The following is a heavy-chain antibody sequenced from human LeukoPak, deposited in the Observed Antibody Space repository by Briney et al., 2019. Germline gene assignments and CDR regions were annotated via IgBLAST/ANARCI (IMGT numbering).Heavy chain of an antibody. CDR2: MSPSGSS. J-gene: IGHJ6*03. V-gene: IGHV4-34*01. Sequence: SETLSLTCAVYGGSFSDYYWTWIRQTPGKGLEWIGEMSPSGSSNYNPSLKSRVTISVDTSKNQFSLKLRSVTAADTAVYYCARGRQDVNMILVVMAGVSYYLDVWSKGTTVIVS. CDR1: GGSFSDYY. D-gene: IGHD3-22*01. CDR3: ARGRQDVNMILVVMAGVSYYLDV.